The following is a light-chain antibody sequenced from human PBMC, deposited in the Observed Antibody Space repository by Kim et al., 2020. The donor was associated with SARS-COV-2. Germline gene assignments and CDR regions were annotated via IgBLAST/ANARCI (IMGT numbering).Light chain of an antibody. CDR1: SGHNSYI. J-gene: IGLJ3*02. Sequence: PVLTQSSSASASLGSSVKLTCTLSSGHNSYIIAWHQQQPGKAPRYLMKLEGSGSYNKGSGVPDRFSGSSSGADRYLTISNLQSEDEADYYCETWDSYTRVFGGGTQLTVL. CDR2: LEGSGSY. CDR3: ETWDSYTRV. V-gene: IGLV4-60*03.